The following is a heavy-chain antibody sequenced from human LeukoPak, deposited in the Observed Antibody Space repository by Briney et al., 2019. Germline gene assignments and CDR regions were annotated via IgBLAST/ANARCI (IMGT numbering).Heavy chain of an antibody. D-gene: IGHD2-2*01. J-gene: IGHJ4*02. CDR2: ISVDGETK. CDR3: AKGYCSSTSCPGGDY. V-gene: IGHV3-30*04. CDR1: GFTLNMST. Sequence: PGRSLRLSCAASGFTLNMSTMHWVRQAPGKGLEWVAVISVDGETKYYAESVKGRFTISRDNSWNTLYLQMNSLRAEDTAVYYCAKGYCSSTSCPGGDYWGQGTLVTVSS.